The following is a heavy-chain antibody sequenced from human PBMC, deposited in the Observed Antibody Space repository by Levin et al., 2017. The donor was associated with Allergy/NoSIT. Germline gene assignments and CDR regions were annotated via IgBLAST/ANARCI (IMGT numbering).Heavy chain of an antibody. CDR3: ARGPPNIVLMVYATLAFDI. V-gene: IGHV4-34*01. D-gene: IGHD2-8*01. J-gene: IGHJ3*02. Sequence: ASETLSLTCAVYGGSFSGYYWSWIRQPPGKGLEWIGEINHSGSTNYNPSLKSRVTISVDTSKNQFSLKLSSVTAADTAVYYCARGPPNIVLMVYATLAFDIWGQGTMVTVSS. CDR2: INHSGST. CDR1: GGSFSGYY.